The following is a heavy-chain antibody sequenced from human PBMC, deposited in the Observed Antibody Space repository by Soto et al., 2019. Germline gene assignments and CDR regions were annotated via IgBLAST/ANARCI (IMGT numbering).Heavy chain of an antibody. CDR3: GRQGDSSGLIDY. V-gene: IGHV5-51*01. CDR1: GYDLSTYW. J-gene: IGHJ4*02. CDR2: IYPYDSDT. D-gene: IGHD6-19*01. Sequence: GESLKISCKVYGYDLSTYWIGWVRQMPGKGLEWMGIIYPYDSDTRYSPSFRGQVTISADKSISTAYLQWSSLKASDTAVYYCGRQGDSSGLIDYWGQGIQVTVSS.